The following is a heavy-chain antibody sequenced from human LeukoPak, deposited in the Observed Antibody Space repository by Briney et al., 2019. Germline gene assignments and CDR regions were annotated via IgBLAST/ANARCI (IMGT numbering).Heavy chain of an antibody. CDR2: FTGSGGST. V-gene: IGHV3-23*01. D-gene: IGHD2-15*01. CDR1: GFTFSNYA. J-gene: IGHJ4*02. CDR3: AKGSRSGGSYYFDY. Sequence: GGSLRLSCAASGFTFSNYAVGWVSQAPGKGLEWVSTFTGSGGSTYYADFVKGRFTISRDNSKNTLYLQMNSLRAEDTAVYYCAKGSRSGGSYYFDYWGQGTLVTVSS.